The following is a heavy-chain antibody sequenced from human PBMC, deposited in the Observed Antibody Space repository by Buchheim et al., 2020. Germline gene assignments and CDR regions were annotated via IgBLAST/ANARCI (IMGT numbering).Heavy chain of an antibody. Sequence: QVQLVESGGGVVQPGRSLRLSCAASGFTFSSYAMHWVRQAPGKGLEWVAVISYDGSNKYYADSVKGRFTISRDNSKNTLYLQMNSLRAKDTAVYYCARDVPTYYYGSGSHYWGQGTL. CDR2: ISYDGSNK. J-gene: IGHJ4*02. CDR1: GFTFSSYA. CDR3: ARDVPTYYYGSGSHY. V-gene: IGHV3-30*01. D-gene: IGHD3-10*01.